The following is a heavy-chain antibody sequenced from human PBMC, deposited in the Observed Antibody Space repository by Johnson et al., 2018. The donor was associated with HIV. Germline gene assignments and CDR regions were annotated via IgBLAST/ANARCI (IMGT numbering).Heavy chain of an antibody. CDR2: IYSGGST. CDR3: ARRTVSELGDAFDI. CDR1: GFTVSSNY. D-gene: IGHD7-27*01. J-gene: IGHJ3*02. Sequence: EVQLVESGGGLVQPGGSLRLSCTASGFTVSSNYMSWVRQAPGKGLEWVSVIYSGGSTYYADSVKGRFTISRDNSKNTLYFQMNSLRAEDTAVYYCARRTVSELGDAFDICGQGTMVTVSS. V-gene: IGHV3-66*01.